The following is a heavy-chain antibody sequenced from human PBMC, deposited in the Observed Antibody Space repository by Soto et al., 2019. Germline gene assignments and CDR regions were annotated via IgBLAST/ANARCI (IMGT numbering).Heavy chain of an antibody. D-gene: IGHD1-1*01. J-gene: IGHJ4*02. Sequence: GGSLRLSCAASGFTFSSYAMHWVRQAPGKGLEWVAVISYDGSNKYYADSVKGRFTISRDNSKNTLYLQMNSLRAEDTAVYYCARGTTGTTDWVFDYWGQGTLVTRLL. CDR2: ISYDGSNK. CDR3: ARGTTGTTDWVFDY. V-gene: IGHV3-30-3*01. CDR1: GFTFSSYA.